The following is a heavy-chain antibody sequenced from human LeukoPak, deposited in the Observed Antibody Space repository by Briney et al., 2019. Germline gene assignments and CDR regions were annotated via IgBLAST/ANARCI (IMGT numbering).Heavy chain of an antibody. CDR1: GDSVSSNSAT. V-gene: IGHV6-1*01. J-gene: IGHJ4*02. CDR2: TYYRSKWNN. Sequence: PSQTLSLTCVISGDSVSSNSATWNWIRQSPSRGLEWLGRTYYRSKWNNDYAVSVKSRITINPDTSKNQFSLQLNSVTPEDTAVYYCVRRISLAQDLFYFDSWGQGALVTVSS. CDR3: VRRISLAQDLFYFDS. D-gene: IGHD2/OR15-2a*01.